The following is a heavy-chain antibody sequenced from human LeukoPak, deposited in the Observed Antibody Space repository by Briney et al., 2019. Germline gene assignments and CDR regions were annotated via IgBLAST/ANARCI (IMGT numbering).Heavy chain of an antibody. D-gene: IGHD6-19*01. CDR1: GSTFSTYW. V-gene: IGHV3-7*04. Sequence: GGSLRLSCAASGSTFSTYWMSWARQAPGKGLEWVANIKQDGSEKYYVDSVRGRFTISRDNAKNSLYLQMNSLRAEDTAVYYCARGSGHTIDYWGQGTLVTVSS. J-gene: IGHJ4*02. CDR3: ARGSGHTIDY. CDR2: IKQDGSEK.